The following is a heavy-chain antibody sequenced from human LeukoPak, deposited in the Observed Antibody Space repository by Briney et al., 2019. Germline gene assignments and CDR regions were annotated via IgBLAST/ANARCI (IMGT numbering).Heavy chain of an antibody. CDR1: GGSFSGYY. Sequence: SETLSLTCAVYGGSFSGYYWSWVRQPPGKGLEWIGEIYHSGSTNYNPSLKSRVTISVDKSKNQFSLKLSSVTAADTAVYYCASKSSGYYLDYWGQGTLVTVPS. CDR3: ASKSSGYYLDY. J-gene: IGHJ4*02. CDR2: IYHSGST. V-gene: IGHV4-34*01. D-gene: IGHD3-22*01.